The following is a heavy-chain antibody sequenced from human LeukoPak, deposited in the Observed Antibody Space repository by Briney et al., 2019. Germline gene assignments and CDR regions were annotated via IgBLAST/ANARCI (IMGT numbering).Heavy chain of an antibody. CDR1: GFTFSSYW. Sequence: GGSLRLSCAASGFTFSSYWMSWVRQAPGKGLEWVANIKQDGSEKYYVDSVKGRFTISRDNAKNSRYLQRNSLRAEDTAVYYCASDRDYYDSSGYLFDYWGQGTLVTVSS. D-gene: IGHD3-22*01. CDR2: IKQDGSEK. J-gene: IGHJ4*02. CDR3: ASDRDYYDSSGYLFDY. V-gene: IGHV3-7*01.